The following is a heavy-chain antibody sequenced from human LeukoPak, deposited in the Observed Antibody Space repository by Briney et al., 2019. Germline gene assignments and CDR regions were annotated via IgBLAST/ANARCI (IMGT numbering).Heavy chain of an antibody. Sequence: GGSLRLSCAASAFTVRTSYMTWVRQAPGKGLEWVSVISGFGDTYYADSVKGRFTISRDNSKNTLYLQMNSLRAEDTALYYCAKGIRQLGNYYYYMDVWGKGTTVTVSS. V-gene: IGHV3-53*01. J-gene: IGHJ6*03. D-gene: IGHD7-27*01. CDR3: AKGIRQLGNYYYYMDV. CDR2: ISGFGDT. CDR1: AFTVRTSY.